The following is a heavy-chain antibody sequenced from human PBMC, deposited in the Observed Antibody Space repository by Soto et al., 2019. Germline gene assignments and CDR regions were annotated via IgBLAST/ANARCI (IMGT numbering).Heavy chain of an antibody. J-gene: IGHJ5*02. Sequence: QVQLVQSGAEVKKPGSSVKVSCKASGGTFSSYAISWVRQAPGQGLEWMGGIIPIFGTANYAQKFQGRVTITADESTSTAYMELSSLRSEDTAVDYCARDAGLANGGYVGWFDPWGQGTLVTVSS. CDR3: ARDAGLANGGYVGWFDP. CDR2: IIPIFGTA. D-gene: IGHD5-12*01. CDR1: GGTFSSYA. V-gene: IGHV1-69*01.